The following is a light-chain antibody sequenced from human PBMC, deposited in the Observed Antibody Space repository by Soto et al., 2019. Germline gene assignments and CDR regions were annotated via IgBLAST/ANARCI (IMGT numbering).Light chain of an antibody. Sequence: EIVLTQSPGTLSLSPGGIATLSCSASQSVSRRLAWYQHRPGQSPRLLISGTYTRATGIPDRFSGRGSGTDFSLTISRLEPGDFAVYYCQHYGDSLSITFGQGTRLEIK. V-gene: IGKV3-20*01. CDR1: QSVSRR. CDR3: QHYGDSLSIT. CDR2: GTY. J-gene: IGKJ5*01.